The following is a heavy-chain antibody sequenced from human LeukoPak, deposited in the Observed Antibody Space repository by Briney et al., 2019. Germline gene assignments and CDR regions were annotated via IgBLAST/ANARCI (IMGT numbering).Heavy chain of an antibody. CDR1: GYTFTNYA. J-gene: IGHJ1*01. V-gene: IGHV1-46*01. CDR3: ARDESISILWW. Sequence: ASVKVSFKASGYTFTNYAIGWVRQAPGQGLEWMGIINPSGGSTNYAQKFQGRVTMTRDTSTSTVYMELSSLRSEDTAVYYCARDESISILWWWGQGTLVTVSS. D-gene: IGHD2-21*01. CDR2: INPSGGST.